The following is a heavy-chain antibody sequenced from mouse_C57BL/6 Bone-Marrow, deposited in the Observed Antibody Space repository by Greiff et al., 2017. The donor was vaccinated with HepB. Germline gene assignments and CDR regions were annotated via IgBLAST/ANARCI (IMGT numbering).Heavy chain of an antibody. CDR1: GYSITSGYY. CDR3: ARGDYYGSSYYAMDY. Sequence: EVKLQESGPGLVKPSQSLSLTCSVTGYSITSGYYWNWIRQFPGNKLEWMGYISYDGSNNCNPSLKNRISITRDTSKNQFFLKLNSVTTEDTATYYCARGDYYGSSYYAMDYWGQGTSVTVSS. J-gene: IGHJ4*01. V-gene: IGHV3-6*01. CDR2: ISYDGSN. D-gene: IGHD1-1*01.